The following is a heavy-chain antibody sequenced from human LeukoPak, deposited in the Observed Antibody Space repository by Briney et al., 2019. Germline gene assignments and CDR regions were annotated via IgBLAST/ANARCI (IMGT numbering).Heavy chain of an antibody. J-gene: IGHJ6*02. Sequence: TGGSLRLSCAASGFTFSSYGMHWVRQAPGKGLEWVAVISYDGSNKYYAASVKGRFTISRDNSKNTLYLQMNSRRAEDTAVYYCAKDLRIAANYYYDGMDVWGQGTTVTVSS. D-gene: IGHD6-6*01. CDR1: GFTFSSYG. V-gene: IGHV3-30*18. CDR3: AKDLRIAANYYYDGMDV. CDR2: ISYDGSNK.